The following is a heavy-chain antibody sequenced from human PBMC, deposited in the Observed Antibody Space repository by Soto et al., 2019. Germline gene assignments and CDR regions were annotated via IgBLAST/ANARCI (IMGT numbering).Heavy chain of an antibody. CDR2: IYYSGST. Sequence: SETLSLTCTVSGGSISSGDYYWSWIRQPPGKGLEWIGYIYYSGSTYYNPSLKSRVTISVDTSKNQFSLKLSSVTAADTAVYYCAREVDYYDSSGLDYWGQGTLVTVSS. CDR1: GGSISSGDYY. CDR3: AREVDYYDSSGLDY. V-gene: IGHV4-31*02. J-gene: IGHJ4*02. D-gene: IGHD3-22*01.